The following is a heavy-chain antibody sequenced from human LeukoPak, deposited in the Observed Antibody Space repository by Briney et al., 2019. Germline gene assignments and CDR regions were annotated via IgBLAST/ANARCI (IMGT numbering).Heavy chain of an antibody. D-gene: IGHD2-8*01. V-gene: IGHV3-30*03. J-gene: IGHJ4*02. Sequence: PGRSLRLSCAASGFTFSSYGMHWVRQAPGKGLEWVAVISYDGSNKYYADSVKGRFTISRDNSKNTLYLQMNSLRAEDTAVYYCARDWCTNGVCYDYWGQGTLVTVSS. CDR2: ISYDGSNK. CDR3: ARDWCTNGVCYDY. CDR1: GFTFSSYG.